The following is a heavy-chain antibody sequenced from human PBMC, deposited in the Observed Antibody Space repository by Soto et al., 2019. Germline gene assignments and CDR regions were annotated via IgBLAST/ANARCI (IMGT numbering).Heavy chain of an antibody. CDR1: GFTFRSYA. CDR3: AKNVGDNILLGHYYCMDV. J-gene: IGHJ6*02. Sequence: AGGSLRLSCAASGFTFRSYAMSWVRQAPGKGLEWVSAISGSGGSTYYADSGKGRFTISRDNSKNTLYLQMNSLRAEDTAVYYCAKNVGDNILLGHYYCMDVWGQGTTVTVSS. D-gene: IGHD3-10*01. V-gene: IGHV3-23*01. CDR2: ISGSGGST.